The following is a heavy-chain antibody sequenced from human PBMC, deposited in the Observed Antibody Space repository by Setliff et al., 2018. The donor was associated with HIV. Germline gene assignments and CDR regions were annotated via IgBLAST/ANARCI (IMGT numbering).Heavy chain of an antibody. Sequence: SVKVSCKASGGTFSSYSSSWVRQAPGQGLEWMGGIIPILGIANYAQKFQGRVTITADKSTSTAYMELSSLSTEDTAVYYCAREPRGRSSWHNNAACDIWGQGTRVTV. V-gene: IGHV1-69*10. J-gene: IGHJ3*02. CDR2: IIPILGIA. D-gene: IGHD6-13*01. CDR3: AREPRGRSSWHNNAACDI. CDR1: GGTFSSYS.